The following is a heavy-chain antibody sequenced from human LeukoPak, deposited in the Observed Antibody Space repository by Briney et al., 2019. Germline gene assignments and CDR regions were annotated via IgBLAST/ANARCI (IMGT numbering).Heavy chain of an antibody. CDR1: GFTFRNYW. CDR2: LNGDGSSI. CDR3: ARDRGYSPDV. Sequence: GGSLRLSCAASGFTFRNYWMHWVRQVPGKGLVWVSHLNGDGSSITYADSVKGRFTISRDNAKSTLYLQMNSLRAEDTAVYYCARDRGYSPDVWGQGTTVTVPS. J-gene: IGHJ6*02. D-gene: IGHD5-18*01. V-gene: IGHV3-74*01.